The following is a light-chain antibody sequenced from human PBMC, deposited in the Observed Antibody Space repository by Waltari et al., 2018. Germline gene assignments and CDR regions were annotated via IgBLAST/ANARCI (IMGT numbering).Light chain of an antibody. CDR1: TSDVGGYNS. CDR3: CSYAGVHTFWL. V-gene: IGLV2-11*01. J-gene: IGLJ3*02. Sequence: QSALTQPPSVSGSPEQSVTISCTGSTSDVGGYNSVSWYQQHPGKAPKLIIFDGNPRPSGVPERFSGSKSGNTASLTIAGLRPEDEADYHGCSYAGVHTFWLVGGGTKLTVL. CDR2: DGN.